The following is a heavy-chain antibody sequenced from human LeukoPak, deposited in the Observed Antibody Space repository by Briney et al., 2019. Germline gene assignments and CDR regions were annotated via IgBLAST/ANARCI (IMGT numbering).Heavy chain of an antibody. D-gene: IGHD3-3*01. CDR2: IRSSSSYI. Sequence: GSLRLSCVASGFAFSDDSMNWVRQAPGKGPEWVASIRSSSSYIQYADSVKGRFTISRDNAKNSLFLQMNSLRAEDTAVYYCARVVFGVVNNYFDYWGQGTLVTVSS. J-gene: IGHJ4*02. CDR1: GFAFSDDS. V-gene: IGHV3-21*01. CDR3: ARVVFGVVNNYFDY.